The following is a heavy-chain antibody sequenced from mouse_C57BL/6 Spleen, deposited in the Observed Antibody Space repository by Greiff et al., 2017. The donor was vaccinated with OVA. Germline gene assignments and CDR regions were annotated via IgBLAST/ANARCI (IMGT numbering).Heavy chain of an antibody. CDR2: INPGSGGT. CDR3: ARSGAYYGNPDY. V-gene: IGHV1-54*01. D-gene: IGHD2-10*01. Sequence: QVQLKQSGAELVRPGTSVKVSCKASGYAFTNYLIEWVKQRPGQGLEWIGVINPGSGGTNYNEKFKGKATLTADKSSSTAYMQLSSLTSEDSAVYFCARSGAYYGNPDYWGQGTTLTVSS. J-gene: IGHJ2*01. CDR1: GYAFTNYL.